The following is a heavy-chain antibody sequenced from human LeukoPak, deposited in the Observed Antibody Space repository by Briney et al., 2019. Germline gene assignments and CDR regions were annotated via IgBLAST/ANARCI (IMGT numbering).Heavy chain of an antibody. CDR2: IYYSGST. CDR3: ARVPLTYYYGSGSYRDAFDI. V-gene: IGHV4-39*07. Sequence: PSETLSLTCTVSGGSISSSSYYWGWIRQPPGKVLEWIGSIYYSGSTYYNPSLKSRVTISVDTSKNQFSLKLSSVTAADTAVYYCARVPLTYYYGSGSYRDAFDIWGQGTMVTVSS. D-gene: IGHD3-10*01. J-gene: IGHJ3*02. CDR1: GGSISSSSYY.